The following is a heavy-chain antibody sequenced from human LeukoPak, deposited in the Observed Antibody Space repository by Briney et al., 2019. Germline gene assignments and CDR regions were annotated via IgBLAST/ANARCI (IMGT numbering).Heavy chain of an antibody. CDR3: AREEPRLLSIDY. J-gene: IGHJ4*02. CDR1: GGSISSGDYY. V-gene: IGHV4-30-4*01. Sequence: SQTLSLTCTVSGGSISSGDYYWSWIRQPPGKGLEWIGYIYYSGSTYYNPSLKSRVTISVDTSKNQFSLKLSSVTAADTAVYYCAREEPRLLSIDYWGQGTLVTVSS. D-gene: IGHD2-2*01. CDR2: IYYSGST.